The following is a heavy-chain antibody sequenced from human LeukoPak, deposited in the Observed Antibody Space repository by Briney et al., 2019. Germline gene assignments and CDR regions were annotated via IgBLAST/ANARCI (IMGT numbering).Heavy chain of an antibody. Sequence: PSETLSLTCSVSGGSIRGYYWNWIRQPPGKGLEWIGYIYYTGITNYNPSPKSRVTISVDTSKNQFSLKLTSVTAADTAMYYCAREDSGTYFDWGQGTLVTVSS. J-gene: IGHJ4*02. CDR1: GGSIRGYY. CDR3: AREDSGTYFD. V-gene: IGHV4-59*01. CDR2: IYYTGIT. D-gene: IGHD1-26*01.